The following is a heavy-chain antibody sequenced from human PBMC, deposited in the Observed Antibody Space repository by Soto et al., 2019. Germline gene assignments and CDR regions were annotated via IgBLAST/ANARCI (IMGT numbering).Heavy chain of an antibody. CDR1: GGASSGGAHY. Sequence: SETLSLTCTVSGGASSGGAHYWSWTPQTPGKGLEWIGYIYYSGNTILNASLRSRLTLSLDTSKNQFSLNLSSVPAADTAVYYCVRSCSTTKCPFDYWGQGTLVTVS. V-gene: IGHV4-30-4*02. CDR2: IYYSGNT. CDR3: VRSCSTTKCPFDY. D-gene: IGHD2-2*01. J-gene: IGHJ4*02.